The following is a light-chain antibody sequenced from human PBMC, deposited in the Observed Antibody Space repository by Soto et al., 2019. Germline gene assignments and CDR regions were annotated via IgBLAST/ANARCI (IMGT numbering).Light chain of an antibody. Sequence: EIVLTQSPATLSLSPGERAALCCRASQSVSSYLAWYQQKPGQAPRLLIYDASNIATGSTARFSGSGSGTGFTLAISSLEPEDFAVYYCQQGSNWRLSFGQGTRLEIK. CDR2: DAS. V-gene: IGKV3-11*01. J-gene: IGKJ5*01. CDR3: QQGSNWRLS. CDR1: QSVSSY.